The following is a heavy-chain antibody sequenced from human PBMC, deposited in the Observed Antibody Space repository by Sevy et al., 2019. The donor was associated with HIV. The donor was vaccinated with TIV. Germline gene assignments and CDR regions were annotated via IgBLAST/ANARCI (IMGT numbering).Heavy chain of an antibody. D-gene: IGHD3-3*01. CDR3: AGVDPYYEFGDV. CDR2: VTTYKDST. CDR1: GYTLNDYG. Sequence: ASVKVSCKASGYTLNDYGISWVRQAPGQGLAWIGWVTTYKDSTNYAQNFQGRVTLTTDTSTNTAYMELRSLRSDDTAVYYCAGVDPYYEFGDVGGQGTTVTVSS. J-gene: IGHJ6*02. V-gene: IGHV1-18*01.